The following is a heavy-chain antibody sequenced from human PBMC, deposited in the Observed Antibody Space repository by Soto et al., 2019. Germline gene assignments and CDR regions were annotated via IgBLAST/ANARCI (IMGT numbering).Heavy chain of an antibody. V-gene: IGHV4-61*01. J-gene: IGHJ4*02. D-gene: IGHD3-22*01. CDR3: ARDQTYDRSGYYF. CDR1: GGSVSSGSYY. CDR2: IYYSGST. Sequence: SETLFLTCTVSGGSVSSGSYYWSWIRQPPGKGLEWIGYIYYSGSTNYNPSLKSRVTISVDTSKNQFSLKLSSVTAADTAVYYCARDQTYDRSGYYFWGQGTLVTVSS.